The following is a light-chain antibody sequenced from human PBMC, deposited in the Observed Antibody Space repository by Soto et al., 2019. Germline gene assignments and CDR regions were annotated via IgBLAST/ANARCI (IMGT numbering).Light chain of an antibody. CDR1: QSISNF. Sequence: DIQMTQSPSSLSASVGDRVTITCRASQSISNFFNWYQQKPGKAPKLLIYAASSLQSGVPSRFSGGGSGTDFTLTISSLQPEDIATYYCQQSYTTPITFGQGTRLEIK. V-gene: IGKV1-39*01. CDR2: AAS. J-gene: IGKJ5*01. CDR3: QQSYTTPIT.